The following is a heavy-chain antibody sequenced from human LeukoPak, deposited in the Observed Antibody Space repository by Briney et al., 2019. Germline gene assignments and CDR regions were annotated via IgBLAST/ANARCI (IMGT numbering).Heavy chain of an antibody. CDR3: VRDGRKYYDSSVLDYFDY. V-gene: IGHV1-69*05. J-gene: IGHJ4*02. CDR2: VLPIFNKT. D-gene: IGHD3-22*01. CDR1: GGTFSNYA. Sequence: SVKVSCKASGGTFSNYAINWVRQAPGQGLEWTGGVLPIFNKTNYAQKFQGRVTITTDEFTSAAYMELSSLRSEDTAVYYCVRDGRKYYDSSVLDYFDYWGQGTLVTVSS.